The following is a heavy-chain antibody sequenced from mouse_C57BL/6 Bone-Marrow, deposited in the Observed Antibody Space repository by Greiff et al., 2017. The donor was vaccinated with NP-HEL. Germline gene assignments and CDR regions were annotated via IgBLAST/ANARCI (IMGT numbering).Heavy chain of an antibody. CDR3: ARGITTVVATEGYFDV. D-gene: IGHD1-1*01. J-gene: IGHJ1*03. Sequence: QVQLQQSGPELVKPGASVKISCKASGYAFSSSWMNWVKQRPGKGLEWIGRIYPGDGDTNYNGKFKGKATLTADKSSSTAYMQLSSLTSEDSAVYFCARGITTVVATEGYFDVWGTGTTVTVSS. CDR1: GYAFSSSW. V-gene: IGHV1-82*01. CDR2: IYPGDGDT.